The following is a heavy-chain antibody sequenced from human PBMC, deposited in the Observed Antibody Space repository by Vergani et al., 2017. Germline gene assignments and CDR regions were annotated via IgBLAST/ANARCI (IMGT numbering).Heavy chain of an antibody. CDR1: GYTFTGYY. CDR3: ARGRTYYYYMDV. Sequence: QVQLVQSGAEVKKPGASVKVSCKASGYTFTGYYMHWVRQAPGQGLEWMGWINPNSGGTNYAQKFQGRVTMTRDTSTSTVYMELSSLRSEDTAVYYCARGRTYYYYMDVWGKGTTVTVSS. V-gene: IGHV1-2*02. CDR2: INPNSGGT. J-gene: IGHJ6*03.